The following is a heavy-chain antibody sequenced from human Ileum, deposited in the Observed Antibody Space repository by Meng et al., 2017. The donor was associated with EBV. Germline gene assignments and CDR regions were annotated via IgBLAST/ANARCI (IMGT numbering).Heavy chain of an antibody. Sequence: VQLQEAGPGLVGPSGTLSLTCSVSGDSISNEHWWSWVRQSPGKGLEWIGEIHHTRGPNYNPSLKSRVIISVDKSNNHFSLRLSAVTAADTAVYYCASNGAFSLDHWGQGTLVTVPS. D-gene: IGHD2-8*01. CDR2: IHHTRGP. V-gene: IGHV4-4*02. J-gene: IGHJ4*02. CDR1: GDSISNEHW. CDR3: ASNGAFSLDH.